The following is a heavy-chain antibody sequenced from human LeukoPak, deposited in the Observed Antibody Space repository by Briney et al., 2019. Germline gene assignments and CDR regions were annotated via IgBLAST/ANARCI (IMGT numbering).Heavy chain of an antibody. J-gene: IGHJ4*02. CDR1: GFTFSSYG. Sequence: GGSLRLSCAASGFTFSSYGMHWVRQAPGKGLEWVAFIRYDGSNKYYADSVKGRFTISRDNSKNTLYLQMNSLRAEDTAVYYCARGWEQQLVPEHYFDYWGQGTLVTVSS. CDR3: ARGWEQQLVPEHYFDY. CDR2: IRYDGSNK. V-gene: IGHV3-30*02. D-gene: IGHD6-13*01.